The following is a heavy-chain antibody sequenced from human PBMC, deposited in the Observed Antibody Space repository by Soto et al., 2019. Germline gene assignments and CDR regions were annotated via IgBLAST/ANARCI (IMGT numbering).Heavy chain of an antibody. J-gene: IGHJ4*02. CDR1: GFIFSNYA. D-gene: IGHD2-2*01. CDR3: VKSPASIKTFDY. Sequence: DVQLLDSGGDLVQPGGSLRLSCAASGFIFSNYAMSWVRQAPGKGLEWVSSITSSGSGTNYADSVKGRFTISRDNSMSTLLLHTRSLRAEDTGIYHCVKSPASIKTFDYWRQGTLVTVSS. CDR2: ITSSGSGT. V-gene: IGHV3-23*01.